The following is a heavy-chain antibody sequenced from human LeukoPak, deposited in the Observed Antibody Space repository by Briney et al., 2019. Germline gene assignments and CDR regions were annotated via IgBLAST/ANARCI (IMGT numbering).Heavy chain of an antibody. Sequence: QTGGSLRLSCAASGFTFSSYGMYWVRQAPGKGLEWVAFIRYDGSNKYYADSVKGRFTVSRDNSKNTLYLQMNSLRAEDTAVYYCARGARGSGTASDYWGQGTLVTVSS. J-gene: IGHJ4*02. V-gene: IGHV3-30*02. CDR3: ARGARGSGTASDY. D-gene: IGHD3-10*01. CDR2: IRYDGSNK. CDR1: GFTFSSYG.